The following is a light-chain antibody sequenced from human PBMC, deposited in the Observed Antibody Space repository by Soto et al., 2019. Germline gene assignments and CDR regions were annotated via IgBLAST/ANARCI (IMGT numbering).Light chain of an antibody. CDR1: ESVSSK. CDR3: QQYETFSGT. Sequence: EIVMTQSPATLSVSPGEIASLSCSASESVSSKLAWYQQKPGQAPRLLIYGASTRATGIPARFSGSGSGTEFTLTISGLQSEDFAIYYCQQYETFSGTFGPGTKVDIK. V-gene: IGKV3-15*01. CDR2: GAS. J-gene: IGKJ1*01.